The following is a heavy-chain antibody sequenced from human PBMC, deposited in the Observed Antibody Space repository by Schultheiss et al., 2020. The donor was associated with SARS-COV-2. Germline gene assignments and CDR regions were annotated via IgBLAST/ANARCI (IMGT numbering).Heavy chain of an antibody. CDR1: GYTFTSYA. V-gene: IGHV1-18*01. J-gene: IGHJ4*02. Sequence: ASVKVSCKASGYTFTSYAMNWVRQAPGQGLEWMGWISAYNGNTNYAQKLQGRVTMTTDTSTSTAYMELRSLRSDDTAVYYCARSYSSSREFYFDYWGQGTLVTVSS. D-gene: IGHD6-13*01. CDR3: ARSYSSSREFYFDY. CDR2: ISAYNGNT.